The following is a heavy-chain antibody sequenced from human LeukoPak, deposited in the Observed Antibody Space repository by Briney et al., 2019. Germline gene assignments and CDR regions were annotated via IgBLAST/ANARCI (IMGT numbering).Heavy chain of an antibody. V-gene: IGHV3-21*06. CDR1: GFTFSSYT. Sequence: GGSLRLSCAASGFTFSSYTMNWVRQAPGKGLEWVSSLSGTGRYIYYADLMKGRFTISRDNAKNSLYLQMNSLRAEDTAVYYCAKSLRDAFDIWGQGTMVTVSS. CDR3: AKSLRDAFDI. J-gene: IGHJ3*02. CDR2: LSGTGRYI.